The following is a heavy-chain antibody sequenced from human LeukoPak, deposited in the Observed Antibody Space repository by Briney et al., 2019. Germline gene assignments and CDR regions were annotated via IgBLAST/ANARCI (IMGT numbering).Heavy chain of an antibody. CDR1: GGTFSSYA. V-gene: IGHV1-69*01. J-gene: IGHJ6*02. D-gene: IGHD5-18*01. CDR3: ARGIQLQSWYYGMDV. CDR2: IIPTFGSA. Sequence: ASVKVSCKASGGTFSSYAISWVRQAPGQGLEWMGGIIPTFGSANYAQKFQGRVTVTADESTSTAYLELSSLRSEDTAVYYCARGIQLQSWYYGMDVWGQGTTVTVSS.